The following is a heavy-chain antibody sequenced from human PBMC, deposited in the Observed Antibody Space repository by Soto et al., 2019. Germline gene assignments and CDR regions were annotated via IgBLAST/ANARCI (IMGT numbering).Heavy chain of an antibody. CDR3: ARVWERTVTTRNYFYGIDV. Sequence: PGGSLRLSCAASGFTFYSYAMTWVRQAPGKALEWVSTISGSGDSTYYADSVKGRFSISSDNYKNTGSLQMNSLRAENTAVYFCARVWERTVTTRNYFYGIDVWGRGTTVTVSS. CDR2: ISGSGDST. D-gene: IGHD4-17*01. CDR1: GFTFYSYA. V-gene: IGHV3-23*01. J-gene: IGHJ6*02.